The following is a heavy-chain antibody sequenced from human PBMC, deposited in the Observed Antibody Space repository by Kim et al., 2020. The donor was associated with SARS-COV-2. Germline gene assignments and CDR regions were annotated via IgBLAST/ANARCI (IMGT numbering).Heavy chain of an antibody. CDR3: TRVIWGTYRYTDY. CDR2: INNDTGNP. Sequence: SVKVSCKASGYTFTMNAISWVRQAPGQGLEWMGWINNDTGNPTYAQAFTRRFVFSVDTSVTTAYLQISSLEPEDTALYYCTRVIWGTYRYTDYWGQGTLVTVSA. D-gene: IGHD3-16*02. V-gene: IGHV7-4-1*02. J-gene: IGHJ4*02. CDR1: GYTFTMNA.